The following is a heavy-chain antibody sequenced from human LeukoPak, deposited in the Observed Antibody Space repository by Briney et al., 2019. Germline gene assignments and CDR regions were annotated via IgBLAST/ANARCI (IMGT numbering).Heavy chain of an antibody. J-gene: IGHJ6*03. CDR3: EGFSWTPSYYYYYYMDV. Sequence: SETLSLTCTVSGGSISSGSYYWSWIRQPAGKGLEWIGRIYTSGSTNYNPSLKSRVTISVDTSKNQFSLKLSSVTAADTAVYYCEGFSWTPSYYYYYYMDVWGKGTTVNICS. CDR1: GGSISSGSYY. CDR2: IYTSGST. D-gene: IGHD3/OR15-3a*01. V-gene: IGHV4-61*02.